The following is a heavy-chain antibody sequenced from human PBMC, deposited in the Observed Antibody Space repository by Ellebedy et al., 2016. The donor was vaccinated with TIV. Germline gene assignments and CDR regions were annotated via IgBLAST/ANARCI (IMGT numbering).Heavy chain of an antibody. J-gene: IGHJ4*02. D-gene: IGHD6-6*01. Sequence: SETLSLTXTVSGDSMRDTFYFWSWIRQPAGKGLEWIGHISIAGATYYNPSLDSRATMSVDTSNNYFSLWLTSVTAADTAVYFCARQFVRSGAYDHWGQGSLVAVSS. CDR1: GDSMRDTFYF. CDR2: ISIAGAT. V-gene: IGHV4-61*09. CDR3: ARQFVRSGAYDH.